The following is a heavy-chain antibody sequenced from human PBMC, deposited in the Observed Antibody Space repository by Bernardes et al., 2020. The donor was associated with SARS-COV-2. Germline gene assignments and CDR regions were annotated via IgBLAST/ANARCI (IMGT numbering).Heavy chain of an antibody. D-gene: IGHD2-2*01. J-gene: IGHJ4*02. Sequence: GGSLRLSCAASGFTFSSYWMTWVRQAPGKGLEWVANIKQDGSEKYYVDSVQGRFTISRDNAENSLFLQMNSLRAEDTAFYYCATSGTSQLHPRSDYWGQGTLVTVSS. CDR3: ATSGTSQLHPRSDY. CDR2: IKQDGSEK. V-gene: IGHV3-7*03. CDR1: GFTFSSYW.